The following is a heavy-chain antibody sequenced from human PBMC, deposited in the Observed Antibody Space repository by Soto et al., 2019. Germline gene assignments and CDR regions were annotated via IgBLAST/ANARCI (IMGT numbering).Heavy chain of an antibody. Sequence: EVQLVESGGGLVQPGGSLRLSCAASGFTFSSYWMHWVRQAPGKGLVWVSRINSDGNSTSYADSVKGRFTISRDNAKNTLYLQMNSLRAEDTAVYYCARGRIVSGVWPHDYWGQGTLVTVSS. V-gene: IGHV3-74*01. J-gene: IGHJ4*02. CDR2: INSDGNST. CDR1: GFTFSSYW. D-gene: IGHD3-16*01. CDR3: ARGRIVSGVWPHDY.